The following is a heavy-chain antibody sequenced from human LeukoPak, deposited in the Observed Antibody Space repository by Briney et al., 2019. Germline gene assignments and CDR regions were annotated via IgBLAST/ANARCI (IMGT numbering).Heavy chain of an antibody. J-gene: IGHJ4*02. V-gene: IGHV4-39*01. CDR1: GGSVRSSDSY. CDR2: IYYSGTT. Sequence: PSETLSLTCTVSGGSVRSSDSYWGWIRQPPGKEPEWIGTIYYSGTTYFSPSLKSRVTISVDTSENQFSLRLSSVTAADTAIYYCATTYCSGDTCYLDSWGQGTLVTVSS. CDR3: ATTYCSGDTCYLDS. D-gene: IGHD2-15*01.